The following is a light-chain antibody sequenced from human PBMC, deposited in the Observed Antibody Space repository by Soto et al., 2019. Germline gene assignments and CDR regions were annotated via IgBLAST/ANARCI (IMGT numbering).Light chain of an antibody. V-gene: IGKV1-5*01. CDR3: QQYDSYSWT. Sequence: DIQMTQSPSTLSASVGERVTITCRARQSVSNWLAWYQQKPGKAPKLLIYDVSSLESGVPSRFSGSGSGTEFILNISSLQPDDFATYYCQQYDSYSWTFDQGTKVEMK. CDR2: DVS. J-gene: IGKJ1*01. CDR1: QSVSNW.